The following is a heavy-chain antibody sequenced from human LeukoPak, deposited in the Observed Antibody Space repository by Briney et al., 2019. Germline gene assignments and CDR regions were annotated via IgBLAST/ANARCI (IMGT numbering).Heavy chain of an antibody. V-gene: IGHV3-23*01. CDR2: ISGSGDNT. D-gene: IGHD5-12*01. CDR3: ARDAGNSGYGCDL. J-gene: IGHJ5*02. Sequence: GGSLRLSCAASGFTFSSYAMSWVRQAPGKGLEWVSGISGSGDNTYYADSVKGRFTISGDNVRNSLYLQMNSLRAEDTAMYYCARDAGNSGYGCDLWGQGTLVTVSS. CDR1: GFTFSSYA.